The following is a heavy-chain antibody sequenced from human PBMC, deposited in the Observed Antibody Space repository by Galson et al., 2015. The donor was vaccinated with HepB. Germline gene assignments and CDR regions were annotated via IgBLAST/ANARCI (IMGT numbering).Heavy chain of an antibody. Sequence: SLRLSCAASGFTFSSYGMHWVRQAPGKGLEWVAVISYDGSNKYYADSVKGRFTISRDNSKNTLYLQMNSLRAEDTAVYYCAKKDRYSSSWSPVEYYYYGMDVWGQGTTVTVSS. CDR3: AKKDRYSSSWSPVEYYYYGMDV. J-gene: IGHJ6*02. D-gene: IGHD6-13*01. CDR2: ISYDGSNK. CDR1: GFTFSSYG. V-gene: IGHV3-30*18.